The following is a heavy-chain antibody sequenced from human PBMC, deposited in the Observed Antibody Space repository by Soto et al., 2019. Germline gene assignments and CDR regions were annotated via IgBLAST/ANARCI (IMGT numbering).Heavy chain of an antibody. Sequence: SETLSLTCAVSGYSIASGYYWAWIRQSPGKGLEWIGSIYHAGSVYYNPSLNSRVAVSLDTSKNHFSLKLTSVTAADTAVYYCARTFDYYGIDVWGQGTTVTVSS. CDR2: IYHAGSV. J-gene: IGHJ6*02. CDR3: ARTFDYYGIDV. CDR1: GYSIASGYY. V-gene: IGHV4-38-2*01.